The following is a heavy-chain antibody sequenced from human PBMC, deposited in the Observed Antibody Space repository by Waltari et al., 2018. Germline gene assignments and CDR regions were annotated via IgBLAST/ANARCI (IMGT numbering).Heavy chain of an antibody. V-gene: IGHV3-48*03. CDR2: ISSSGSTI. D-gene: IGHD3-10*01. CDR1: GFTFSSYE. CDR3: ARDLRGARWQPNDY. J-gene: IGHJ4*02. Sequence: EVQLVESGGGLVQPGGSLRLSCAASGFTFSSYEMNWVRQAPGKGLEWVSYISSSGSTIYDADSVKGRCTISRDNAKNSLYLQMNSLRAEDTAVYYCARDLRGARWQPNDYWGQGTLVTVSS.